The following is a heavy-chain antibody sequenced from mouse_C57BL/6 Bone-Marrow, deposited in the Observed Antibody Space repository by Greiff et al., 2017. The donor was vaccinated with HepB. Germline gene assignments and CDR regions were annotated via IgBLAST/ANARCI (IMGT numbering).Heavy chain of an antibody. Sequence: DVMLVESGGGLVQPGGSLKLSCAASGFTFSDYYMYWVRQTPEKRLEWVAYISNGGGSTYYPDTVKGRFTISRDNAKNTLYLQMSRLKSEDTAMYYCARLHYYGTDWGTGTTVTVSS. CDR2: ISNGGGST. CDR1: GFTFSDYY. J-gene: IGHJ1*03. V-gene: IGHV5-12*01. D-gene: IGHD1-1*01. CDR3: ARLHYYGTD.